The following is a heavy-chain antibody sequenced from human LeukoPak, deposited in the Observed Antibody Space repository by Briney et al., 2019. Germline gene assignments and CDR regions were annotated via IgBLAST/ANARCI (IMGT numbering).Heavy chain of an antibody. J-gene: IGHJ3*02. Sequence: PGGSLRLSCEATGFTFSNYGMHWVRQAPGKGLEWVSYISSSSSTIYYADSVKGRFTISRDNAKNSLYLQMNSLRAEDTAVYYCARVGAVRFLEWLHAFDIWGQGTMVTVSS. CDR3: ARVGAVRFLEWLHAFDI. CDR2: ISSSSSTI. D-gene: IGHD3-3*01. V-gene: IGHV3-48*01. CDR1: GFTFSNYG.